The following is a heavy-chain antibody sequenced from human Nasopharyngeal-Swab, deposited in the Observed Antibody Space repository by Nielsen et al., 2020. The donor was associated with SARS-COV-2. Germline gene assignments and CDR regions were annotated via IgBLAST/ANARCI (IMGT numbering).Heavy chain of an antibody. CDR1: GFTFSSYS. CDR2: ISSSSSYI. D-gene: IGHD6-13*01. J-gene: IGHJ6*03. Sequence: GGSLRLSCAASGFTFSSYSMNWVRQAPGKGLEWVSSISSSSSYIYYADSVKGRFTISRDNAKNSLYLQKNSLRAEDTAVYYCARLAPPYSSSWRATPNYYYYYMDVWGKGTTVTVSS. CDR3: ARLAPPYSSSWRATPNYYYYYMDV. V-gene: IGHV3-21*01.